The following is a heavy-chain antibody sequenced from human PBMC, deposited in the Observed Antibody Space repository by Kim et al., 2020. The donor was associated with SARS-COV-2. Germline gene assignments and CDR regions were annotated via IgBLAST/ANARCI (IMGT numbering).Heavy chain of an antibody. J-gene: IGHJ6*02. CDR1: GFTFSGYW. D-gene: IGHD1-7*01. Sequence: GGSLRLSCAASGFTFSGYWMHWVRQAPGKGLVWVSRITGDGSDTTYADSGKGRFSISRDNAKNTLCLQMNSLRVEDMAVYYCARGNYHGMDVWGQGTTV. CDR2: ITGDGSDT. CDR3: ARGNYHGMDV. V-gene: IGHV3-74*01.